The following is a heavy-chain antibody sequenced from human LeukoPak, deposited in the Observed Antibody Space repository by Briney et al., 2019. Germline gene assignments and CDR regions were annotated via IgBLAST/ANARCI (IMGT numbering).Heavy chain of an antibody. CDR3: ARFKGSYYFSFDY. D-gene: IGHD1-26*01. V-gene: IGHV5-51*01. CDR1: GYSFTSYW. Sequence: RGESLKISCKGSGYSFTSYWIGWVRQMPGKGLEWMGIIYPGDSDTRYSPSFQGQVTISADKSINAAYLQWSSLKASDTAMYYCARFKGSYYFSFDYWGQGTLVTVSS. J-gene: IGHJ4*02. CDR2: IYPGDSDT.